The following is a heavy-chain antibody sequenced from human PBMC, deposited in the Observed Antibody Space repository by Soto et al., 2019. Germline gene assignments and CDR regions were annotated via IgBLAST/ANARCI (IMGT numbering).Heavy chain of an antibody. J-gene: IGHJ4*02. V-gene: IGHV3-48*01. CDR2: ISSSSSTI. CDR3: AREGGYFDWLFKYYFDY. Sequence: EVQLVESGGGLVQPGGSLRLSCAASGFTFSSYSMNWVRQAPGKGLERVSYISSSSSTIYYADSVKGRFTISRDNAKNSLCLQMNCLMAEAPAVYYCAREGGYFDWLFKYYFDYWGQGTLVTVSS. D-gene: IGHD3-9*01. CDR1: GFTFSSYS.